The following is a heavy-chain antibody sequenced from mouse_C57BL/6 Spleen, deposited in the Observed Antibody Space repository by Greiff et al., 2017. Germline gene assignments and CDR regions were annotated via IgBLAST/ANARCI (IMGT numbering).Heavy chain of an antibody. J-gene: IGHJ2*01. CDR3: TVSYGSSYDY. V-gene: IGHV14-4*01. CDR1: GFNIKDDY. Sequence: VQLQQSGAELVRPGASVKLSCTASGFNIKDDYMHWVKQRPGQGLEWIGWIDPENGDTEYASKFQGKATITADTSSNTAYLQLSSLTSEDTAVYYCTVSYGSSYDYWGQGTTLTVSS. D-gene: IGHD1-1*01. CDR2: IDPENGDT.